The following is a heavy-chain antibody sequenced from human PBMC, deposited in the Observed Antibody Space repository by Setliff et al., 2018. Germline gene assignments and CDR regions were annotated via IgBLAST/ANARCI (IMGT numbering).Heavy chain of an antibody. CDR2: IKQDGSTK. Sequence: GGTLRLSWVVSGFSFSRHWMSWVRQAPGKGLEWVADIKQDGSTKYYLDSVKGRFTISRDNAKRSLYLQMNGLRADDTGVYYCVRDDADNYDAFDNWAQGTLVTVSS. V-gene: IGHV3-7*01. CDR1: GFSFSRHW. D-gene: IGHD3-22*01. J-gene: IGHJ3*02. CDR3: VRDDADNYDAFDN.